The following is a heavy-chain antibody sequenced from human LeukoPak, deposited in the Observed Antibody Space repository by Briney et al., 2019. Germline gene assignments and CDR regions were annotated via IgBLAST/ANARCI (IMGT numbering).Heavy chain of an antibody. J-gene: IGHJ5*02. CDR1: GGSFSGYY. CDR3: ARDWRWFDP. CDR2: INHSGST. V-gene: IGHV4-34*01. Sequence: PSETLSLTCAVYGGSFSGYYWSWIRQPPGKGLEWIGEINHSGSTNYNPSLKSRVTISVDTSKNQFSLKLSSVTAADTAVYYCARDWRWFDPWGQGTLVTVSS.